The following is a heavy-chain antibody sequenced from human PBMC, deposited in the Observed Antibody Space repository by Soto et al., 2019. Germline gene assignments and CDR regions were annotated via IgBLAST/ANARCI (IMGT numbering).Heavy chain of an antibody. Sequence: KPSETLSLTCTVSGGSISSYHWSWIRQTPGKGLEWIGYVHYSWGSNYNPSLKSRVAISLDTSKSQFSLKLTSVTATDTAVYYCARQGFGALHGLLDVWGQGTTVTVSS. CDR1: GGSISSYH. CDR3: ARQGFGALHGLLDV. CDR2: VHYSWGS. V-gene: IGHV4-59*08. D-gene: IGHD3-10*01. J-gene: IGHJ6*02.